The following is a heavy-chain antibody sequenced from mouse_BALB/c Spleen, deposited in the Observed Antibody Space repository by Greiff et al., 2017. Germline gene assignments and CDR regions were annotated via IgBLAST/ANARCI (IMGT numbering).Heavy chain of an antibody. CDR3: ASYYGNYAWYFDV. CDR1: GFSLTSYG. Sequence: VKLVESGPGLVAPSQSLSITCTVSGFSLTSYGVHWVRQPPGKGLEWLGVIWAGGSTNYNSALMSRLSISKDNSKSQVFLKMNSLQTDDTAMYYCASYYGNYAWYFDVWGAGTTVTVSS. CDR2: IWAGGST. D-gene: IGHD2-1*01. J-gene: IGHJ1*01. V-gene: IGHV2-9*02.